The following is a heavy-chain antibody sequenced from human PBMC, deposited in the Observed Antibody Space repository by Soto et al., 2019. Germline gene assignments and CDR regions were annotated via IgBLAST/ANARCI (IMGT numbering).Heavy chain of an antibody. CDR3: ARVMNQGITSFGVVIIPDDAFDI. CDR1: GYTFTSYG. CDR2: ISAYNGNT. J-gene: IGHJ3*02. D-gene: IGHD3-3*01. Sequence: ASVKVSFKASGYTFTSYGISWVRQAPGQGLEWMGWISAYNGNTNYAQKLQGRVTMTTDTSTSTAYMELRSLRSDDTAVYYCARVMNQGITSFGVVIIPDDAFDIWGQRTMVTVSS. V-gene: IGHV1-18*01.